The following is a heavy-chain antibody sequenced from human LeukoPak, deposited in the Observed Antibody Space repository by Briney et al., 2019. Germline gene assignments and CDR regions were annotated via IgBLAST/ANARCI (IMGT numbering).Heavy chain of an antibody. CDR3: ARDTDEFYFDY. Sequence: GGSLRLSCAASGFTFSSYWMSWVRQAPGKGLEWVANIKQDGSEKYYVDSVKGRFTISRDNAKNSLYLQMNSLRAEDTVVYYCARDTDEFYFDYWGQGTLVTVSS. J-gene: IGHJ4*02. V-gene: IGHV3-7*01. D-gene: IGHD3-10*01. CDR1: GFTFSSYW. CDR2: IKQDGSEK.